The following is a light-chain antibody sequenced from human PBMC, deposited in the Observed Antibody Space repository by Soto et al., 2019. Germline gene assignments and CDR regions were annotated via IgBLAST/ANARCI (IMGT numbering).Light chain of an antibody. Sequence: QSALTQPASVSGSPGQSITISCTGTSSDVGGYNYVSWYQQHPGKAPKLMIYDVSNRPSGVSNRFSGSKSGNTASLTISGPQAEEEADYYCTSYTTSSPPVVFGGGTKPTVL. CDR2: DVS. CDR3: TSYTTSSPPVV. CDR1: SSDVGGYNY. V-gene: IGLV2-14*01. J-gene: IGLJ2*01.